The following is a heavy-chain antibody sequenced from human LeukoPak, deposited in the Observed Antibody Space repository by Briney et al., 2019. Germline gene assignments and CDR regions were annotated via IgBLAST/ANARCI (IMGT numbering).Heavy chain of an antibody. J-gene: IGHJ5*02. CDR1: GGSISSYY. Sequence: SETLSLTCTVSGGSISSYYWSWIRQPAGKGPEWIGRIYTSGSTNYNPSLKSRVTMSVDTSKNQFSLKLSSVTAADTAVYYCARDSPELRHLDPWGQGTLVTVSS. CDR2: IYTSGST. D-gene: IGHD1-7*01. V-gene: IGHV4-4*07. CDR3: ARDSPELRHLDP.